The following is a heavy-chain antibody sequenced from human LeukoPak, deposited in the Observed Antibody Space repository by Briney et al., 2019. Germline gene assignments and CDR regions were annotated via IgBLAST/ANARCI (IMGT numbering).Heavy chain of an antibody. CDR3: ARNTEGGTIFGVVISSGAFDI. V-gene: IGHV4-31*03. CDR2: IYYSGST. J-gene: IGHJ3*02. CDR1: GGSISSGGYY. Sequence: SETLSLTCTVSGGSISSGGYYWSWIRQHPGKGLEWIGYIYYSGSTYYNPSLKSRVTISVDTSKNQFSLKLSSVTAADTAVYYCARNTEGGTIFGVVISSGAFDIWGQGTMVTVSS. D-gene: IGHD3-3*01.